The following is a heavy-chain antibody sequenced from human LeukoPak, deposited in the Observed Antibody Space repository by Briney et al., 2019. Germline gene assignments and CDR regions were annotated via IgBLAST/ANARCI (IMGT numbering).Heavy chain of an antibody. J-gene: IGHJ4*02. CDR1: GYTFTGYY. D-gene: IGHD3-3*01. CDR3: ARVDFWSGYFGGMDY. Sequence: ASVKVSCKASGYTFTGYYMHWVRQAPGQGLEWMGWINPNSGGTNYARKFQGRVTMTRDTSISTAYMELSRLRSDDTAVYYCARVDFWSGYFGGMDYWGQGTLVTVSS. V-gene: IGHV1-2*02. CDR2: INPNSGGT.